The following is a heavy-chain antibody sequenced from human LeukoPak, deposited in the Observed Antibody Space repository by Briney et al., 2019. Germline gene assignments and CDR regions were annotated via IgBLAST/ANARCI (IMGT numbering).Heavy chain of an antibody. Sequence: PGGSLRLSCAASGFTFSSYEMNWVRQAPGKGLEWVSYISSSGSTIYYADSVKGRFTISRDNAKNSLYLQMNSLRAEDTAVYYCAELGITMIGGVWGKGTTVSISS. J-gene: IGHJ6*04. CDR3: AELGITMIGGV. V-gene: IGHV3-48*03. CDR1: GFTFSSYE. CDR2: ISSSGSTI. D-gene: IGHD3-10*02.